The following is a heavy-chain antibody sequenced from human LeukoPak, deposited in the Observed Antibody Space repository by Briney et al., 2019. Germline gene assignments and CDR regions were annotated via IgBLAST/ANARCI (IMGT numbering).Heavy chain of an antibody. D-gene: IGHD6-19*01. J-gene: IGHJ4*02. CDR2: IKQDGSEK. V-gene: IGHV3-7*01. Sequence: GGSLRLSCAASGFTFSSYWMSWVRQAPGKELEWVANIKQDGSEKYYVDSVKGRFTISRDNAKNSLYLQMNSLRAEDTAVYYCARVRSSGWYGHWGQGTLVTVSS. CDR3: ARVRSSGWYGH. CDR1: GFTFSSYW.